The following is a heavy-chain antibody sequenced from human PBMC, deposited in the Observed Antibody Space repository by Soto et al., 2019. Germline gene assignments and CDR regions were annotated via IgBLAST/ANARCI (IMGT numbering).Heavy chain of an antibody. J-gene: IGHJ4*02. Sequence: SETLSLTCAVYGGSFSGYYWSWIRQPPGKGLEWIGEINHSGSTNYNPSLKSRVTISVDTSKNQFSLKLSSVTAADTAVYYCARGTHGELSTVDYWGQGTLVTVSS. V-gene: IGHV4-34*01. CDR1: GGSFSGYY. CDR2: INHSGST. CDR3: ARGTHGELSTVDY. D-gene: IGHD3-10*01.